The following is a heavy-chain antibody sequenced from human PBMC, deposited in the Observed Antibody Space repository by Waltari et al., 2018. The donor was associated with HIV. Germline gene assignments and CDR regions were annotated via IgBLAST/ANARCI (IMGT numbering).Heavy chain of an antibody. J-gene: IGHJ3*02. CDR2: ISTSGST. CDR1: GGSIRSGSYY. CDR3: ARDVIFGVVRGAFDI. D-gene: IGHD3-3*01. V-gene: IGHV4-61*02. Sequence: QVQLQESGPGLVKPSQTLSLTCTVSGGSIRSGSYYWSWIRQPAGKGLEWIGRISTSGSTNYNPTLNSRVTISVDTSKSQFSLKLSSVTAADTAVYYCARDVIFGVVRGAFDIWGQGTMVTVSS.